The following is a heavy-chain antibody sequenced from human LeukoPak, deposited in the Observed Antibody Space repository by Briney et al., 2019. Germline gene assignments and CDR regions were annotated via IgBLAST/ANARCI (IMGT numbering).Heavy chain of an antibody. V-gene: IGHV4-39*01. D-gene: IGHD3-10*02. CDR1: GGSISSHY. Sequence: SETLSLTCTVSGGSISSHYWSWIRQPPGKGLEWIGSIYYSGSTFYNPSLKSRVAMSVDTSKNQFSLKLSSVTAADTAVYYCARHPLKPYVSDWFDPWGQGILVTVSS. J-gene: IGHJ5*02. CDR2: IYYSGST. CDR3: ARHPLKPYVSDWFDP.